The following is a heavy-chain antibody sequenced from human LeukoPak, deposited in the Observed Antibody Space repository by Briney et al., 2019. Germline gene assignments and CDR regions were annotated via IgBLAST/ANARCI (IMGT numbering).Heavy chain of an antibody. Sequence: PGGSLTLSCAASGFTFSSYAMSWVRQAPGKGLEWVEAISGSVGSAYYADSVKGRFTNSRDNSKNTLYLQMNSRGAEDTAVYYCANAGYSYGYFDYWGQGTLVTVSS. CDR3: ANAGYSYGYFDY. V-gene: IGHV3-23*01. CDR2: ISGSVGSA. J-gene: IGHJ4*02. D-gene: IGHD5-18*01. CDR1: GFTFSSYA.